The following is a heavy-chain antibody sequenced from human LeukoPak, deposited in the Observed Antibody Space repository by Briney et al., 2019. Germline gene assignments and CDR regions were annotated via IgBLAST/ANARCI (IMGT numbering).Heavy chain of an antibody. V-gene: IGHV4-59*01. CDR2: IYYSGST. CDR1: GVSISSYY. D-gene: IGHD6-19*01. CDR3: ARLGYSSGSLAWFDP. J-gene: IGHJ5*02. Sequence: PSETLSLTCTVAGVSISSYYWSWIRQPPGKGLEWIGYIYYSGSTNYNPSLKSRVTISVDTSKNQFSLKLSSVTAADTAVYYCARLGYSSGSLAWFDPWGQGTQVTVSS.